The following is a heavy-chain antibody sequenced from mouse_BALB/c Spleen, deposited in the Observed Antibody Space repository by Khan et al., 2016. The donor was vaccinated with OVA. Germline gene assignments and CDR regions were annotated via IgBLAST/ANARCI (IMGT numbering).Heavy chain of an antibody. V-gene: IGHV1S41*01. Sequence: DLVKPGASVKLSCKASGYTFTSYWINWIKQRPGQGLEWIGHIAPGSGSTYYNEMFKGKATLTVDTSSSTAYIQLSSLSSEDSAVYFCARENYYGRSCDAMDYWGQGTSVTVSS. D-gene: IGHD1-1*01. CDR1: GYTFTSYW. CDR3: ARENYYGRSCDAMDY. J-gene: IGHJ4*01. CDR2: IAPGSGST.